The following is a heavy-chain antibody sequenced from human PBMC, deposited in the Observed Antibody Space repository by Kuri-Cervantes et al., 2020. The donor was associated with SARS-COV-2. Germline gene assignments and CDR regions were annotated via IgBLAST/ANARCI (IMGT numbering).Heavy chain of an antibody. CDR1: GFTFSDYY. D-gene: IGHD1-1*01. CDR2: ISCSGSTI. Sequence: GGSLRLSCAASGFTFSDYYMSWIRQAPGKGLEWISYISCSGSTIYYADSVKGRFTISRDNAKKSLYLQMKSLRVEDTAVYYCVRDGDHWNFDYWGQGTLVTVSS. V-gene: IGHV3-11*04. CDR3: VRDGDHWNFDY. J-gene: IGHJ4*02.